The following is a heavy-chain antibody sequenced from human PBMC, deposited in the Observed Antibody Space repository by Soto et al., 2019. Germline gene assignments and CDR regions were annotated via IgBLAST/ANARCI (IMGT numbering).Heavy chain of an antibody. D-gene: IGHD2-15*01. J-gene: IGHJ4*02. CDR2: ISWNSGSI. CDR3: AKQDCSGGSCYHALDY. Sequence: GGSLRLSCAASGFTFDDYAMHWVRQAPGKGLEWVSGISWNSGSIGYADSVKGRFTISRDNAKNSLYLQMNSLRAEDTALYYCAKQDCSGGSCYHALDYWGQGTLVTVPQ. CDR1: GFTFDDYA. V-gene: IGHV3-9*01.